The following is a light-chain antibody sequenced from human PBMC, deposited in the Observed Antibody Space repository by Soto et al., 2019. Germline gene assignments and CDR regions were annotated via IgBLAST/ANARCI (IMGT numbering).Light chain of an antibody. Sequence: QSALTQPPSASGSPGQSVAISCTGTSSDVGGHNYVSWYQQHPGKAPKLMIYEVNKRPSGVPDRFSGSKSGNTASLTVSGLQAEDEADYYCSSYAGSYTVVFGGGTKLTVL. V-gene: IGLV2-8*01. CDR1: SSDVGGHNY. CDR3: SSYAGSYTVV. CDR2: EVN. J-gene: IGLJ2*01.